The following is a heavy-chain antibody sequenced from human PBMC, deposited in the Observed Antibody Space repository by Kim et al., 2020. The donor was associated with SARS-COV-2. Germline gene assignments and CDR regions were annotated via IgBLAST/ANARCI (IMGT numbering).Heavy chain of an antibody. J-gene: IGHJ6*03. Sequence: PSLKSRVTISVDTSKNQFSLKLSSVTAADTAVYYCARGNNKNYYYYYMDVWGKGTTVTVSS. D-gene: IGHD1-20*01. CDR3: ARGNNKNYYYYYMDV. V-gene: IGHV4-61*02.